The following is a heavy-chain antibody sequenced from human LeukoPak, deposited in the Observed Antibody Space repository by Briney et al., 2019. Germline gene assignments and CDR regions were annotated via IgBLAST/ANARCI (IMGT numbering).Heavy chain of an antibody. J-gene: IGHJ4*02. CDR3: AREILGGFNPGAY. CDR1: LDPTTSNF. D-gene: IGHD1-14*01. CDR2: IHRSGSP. Sequence: SETLSLTCTVSLDPTTSNFWSWVRQPPGKGLEWIGEIHRSGSPNYNPSLQSRVTISIDRSRNQIALELSSVTAGDTAVYYCAREILGGFNPGAYWGQGTLVTVSS. V-gene: IGHV4-4*02.